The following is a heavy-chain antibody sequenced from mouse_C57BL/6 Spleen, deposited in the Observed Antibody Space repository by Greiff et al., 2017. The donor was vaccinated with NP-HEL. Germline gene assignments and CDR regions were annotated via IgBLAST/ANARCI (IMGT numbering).Heavy chain of an antibody. CDR2: IDPSDSYT. CDR3: ARSPTVVDWYFDV. D-gene: IGHD1-1*01. V-gene: IGHV1-69*01. Sequence: QVQLQQSGAELVMPGASVKLSCKASGYTFTSYWMHWVKQRPGQGLEWIGEIDPSDSYTNYNQKFKGKSTLTVDKSSSTAYMQLSSLTSEDSAVYYCARSPTVVDWYFDVWGTGTTVTVSS. CDR1: GYTFTSYW. J-gene: IGHJ1*03.